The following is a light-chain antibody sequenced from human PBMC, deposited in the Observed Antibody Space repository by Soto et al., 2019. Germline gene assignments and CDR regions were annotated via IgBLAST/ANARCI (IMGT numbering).Light chain of an antibody. CDR1: QSVSSSY. CDR3: LQYDDSPWT. V-gene: IGKV3-20*01. J-gene: IGKJ1*01. CDR2: GAS. Sequence: EIVLTQSPGTLSLSPGERATLSCRASQSVSSSYLVWHQQKPGQAPRLLIYGASSRATGIPDRFSGSGSGTDFTLTISRLEPEDFAVYYCLQYDDSPWTFGQGTKVEIK.